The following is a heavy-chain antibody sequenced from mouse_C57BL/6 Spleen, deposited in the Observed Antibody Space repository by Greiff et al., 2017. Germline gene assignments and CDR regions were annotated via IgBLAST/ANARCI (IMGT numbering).Heavy chain of an antibody. CDR2: ISSGSSTI. J-gene: IGHJ2*01. CDR3: ARMIYSLDYFDY. Sequence: EVMLVESGGGLVKPGGSLKLSCAASGFTFSDYGMHWVRQAPEKGLEWVAYISSGSSTIYYADKVKGRSTISRDNAKNTLFLQLTSLRSEDTAMYYCARMIYSLDYFDYWGQGTTLTVSS. V-gene: IGHV5-17*01. CDR1: GFTFSDYG. D-gene: IGHD2-1*01.